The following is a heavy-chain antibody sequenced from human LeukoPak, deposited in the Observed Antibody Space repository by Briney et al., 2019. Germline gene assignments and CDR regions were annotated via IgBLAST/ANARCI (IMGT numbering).Heavy chain of an antibody. D-gene: IGHD6-13*01. V-gene: IGHV3-11*01. J-gene: IGHJ5*02. CDR3: ARIIAAAGTKGWFDP. CDR2: ISSSGSTI. Sequence: GGSLRLSCAASGFTFSDYYMSWIRHAPGKRLEWVSYISSSGSTIYYADSVKGRFTISRDNAKNSLYLQMNSLRAEDTAVYYCARIIAAAGTKGWFDPWGQGTLVTVSS. CDR1: GFTFSDYY.